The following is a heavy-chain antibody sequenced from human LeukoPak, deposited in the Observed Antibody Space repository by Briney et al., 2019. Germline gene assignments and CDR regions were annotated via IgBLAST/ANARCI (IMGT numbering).Heavy chain of an antibody. CDR1: GGSISSYY. V-gene: IGHV4-59*01. J-gene: IGHJ4*02. CDR2: IYSSGTT. D-gene: IGHD1-1*01. CDR3: ARGEDWKSTTFDY. Sequence: SETLSLTCTVSGGSISSYYWNWIRQPPGKGLEWIGYIYSSGTTKYNPSLKSRATISVDTSKSQFSLKLTSVTAADTAVYYCARGEDWKSTTFDYWGQGTLVTVAS.